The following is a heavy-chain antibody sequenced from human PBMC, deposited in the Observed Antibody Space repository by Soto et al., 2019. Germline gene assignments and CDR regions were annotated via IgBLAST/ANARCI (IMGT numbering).Heavy chain of an antibody. CDR2: ISYDGSNK. V-gene: IGHV3-30*18. CDR3: AKGGSREGY. J-gene: IGHJ4*02. Sequence: QVQLVESGGGVVQPGRSLRLSCAASGFTFSSYGMHWVRQAPGKGLEWVAVISYDGSNKYYADSVKGRFTISRDNSKNTLYLQMYSLRAEDTAVYYCAKGGSREGYWGQGTLVTVSS. CDR1: GFTFSSYG. D-gene: IGHD1-26*01.